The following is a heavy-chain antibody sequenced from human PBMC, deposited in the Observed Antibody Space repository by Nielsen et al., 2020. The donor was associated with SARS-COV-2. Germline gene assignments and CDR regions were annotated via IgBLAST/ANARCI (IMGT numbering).Heavy chain of an antibody. J-gene: IGHJ6*02. D-gene: IGHD1-7*01. CDR3: ARGKLELRYYGMDV. CDR2: ISAYNGNT. V-gene: IGHV1-18*01. Sequence: ASVKVSCKASGYTFTSYGISWVRQAPGQGLEWMGWISAYNGNTNYAQKFQGWVTMTRDTSISTAYMELSRLRSDDTAVYYCARGKLELRYYGMDVWGQGTTVTVSS. CDR1: GYTFTSYG.